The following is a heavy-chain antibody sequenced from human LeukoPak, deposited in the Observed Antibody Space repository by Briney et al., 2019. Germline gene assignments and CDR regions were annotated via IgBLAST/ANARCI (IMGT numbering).Heavy chain of an antibody. Sequence: GASVKVSCKASGYTFTGYYMHWLRQAPGQGLEWMGRINPNSGGTNYAQKFQGRVTMTRDTSISTAYMELSRLRSDDTAVYYCASVDYYDSSSYRDYWGQGTRDTVSS. D-gene: IGHD3-22*01. CDR3: ASVDYYDSSSYRDY. CDR1: GYTFTGYY. V-gene: IGHV1-2*06. J-gene: IGHJ4*02. CDR2: INPNSGGT.